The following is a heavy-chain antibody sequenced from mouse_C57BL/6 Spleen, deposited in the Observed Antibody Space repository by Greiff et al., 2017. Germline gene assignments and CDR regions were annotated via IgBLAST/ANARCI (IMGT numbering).Heavy chain of an antibody. CDR2: IDPSDSYT. V-gene: IGHV1-50*01. Sequence: VQLQQPGAELVKPGASVKLSCKASGYTFTSYWMQWVKQRPGQGLEWIGEIDPSDSYTNYNQKFKGKATLTVDTSSSTAYMQLSSLTSEDSAVYYCASLTGTRYFEGWGTGTTVTVSS. J-gene: IGHJ1*03. CDR3: ASLTGTRYFEG. CDR1: GYTFTSYW. D-gene: IGHD4-1*01.